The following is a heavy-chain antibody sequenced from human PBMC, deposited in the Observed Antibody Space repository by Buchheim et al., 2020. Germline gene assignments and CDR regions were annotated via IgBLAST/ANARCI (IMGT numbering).Heavy chain of an antibody. J-gene: IGHJ6*02. V-gene: IGHV1-69*06. CDR1: GGTFSSYA. D-gene: IGHD6-6*01. CDR2: IIPIFGTA. Sequence: QVQLVQSGAEVKKPGSSVKVSCKASGGTFSSYAISWVRQAPGQGLEWMGGIIPIFGTANYAQKFQGRVTITADKSTSTAYLELSSLRAEDTAVYYCATCPSIAARPCYYYGMDVWGQGTT. CDR3: ATCPSIAARPCYYYGMDV.